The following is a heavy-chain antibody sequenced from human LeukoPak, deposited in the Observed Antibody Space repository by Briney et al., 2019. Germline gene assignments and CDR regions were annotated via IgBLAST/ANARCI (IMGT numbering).Heavy chain of an antibody. D-gene: IGHD3-22*01. CDR3: AKDGLYYDGSAHVYYFDY. V-gene: IGHV3-23*01. CDR1: GFTFSGYA. Sequence: GGSLRLSCAASGFTFSGYAVTWARHAPGGWLEWVSSITGSGDYTYYIDSVKGRFTISRDNSKTILSLQMNSSRGQDTALYYYAKDGLYYDGSAHVYYFDYWGQGTLVAVSS. CDR2: ITGSGDYT. J-gene: IGHJ4*02.